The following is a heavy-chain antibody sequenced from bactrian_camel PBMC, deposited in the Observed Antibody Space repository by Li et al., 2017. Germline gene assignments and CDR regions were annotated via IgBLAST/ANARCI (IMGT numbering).Heavy chain of an antibody. J-gene: IGHJ4*01. CDR3: AAARTVYAGDVLGKNQYEY. V-gene: IGHV3S53*01. CDR1: GYLHRPSC. D-gene: IGHD3*01. CDR2: ICSIA. Sequence: HVQLVESGGGSVQAGRSLRLTCLASGYLHRPSCLGWFRQAPGKEREGVASICSIAVYADSVKGRFTISQNTAKNTLYLQMNSLEPEDTAMYYCAAARTVYAGDVLGKNQYEYWGQGTQVTVS.